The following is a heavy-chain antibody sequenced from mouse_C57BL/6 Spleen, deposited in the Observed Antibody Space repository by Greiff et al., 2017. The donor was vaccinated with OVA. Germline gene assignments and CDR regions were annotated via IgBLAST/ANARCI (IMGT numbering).Heavy chain of an antibody. CDR3: ARRNYGSSRYFDV. J-gene: IGHJ1*03. Sequence: VQLQQSGPGLVQPSQSLSITCTVSGFSLTSYGVHWVRQSPGKGLEWLGVICRGGSTDNYAAFISSLSISNDNAKSQVFFKMNSLQADDTAIYYCARRNYGSSRYFDVWGTGTTVTVSS. V-gene: IGHV2-2*01. CDR2: ICRGGST. D-gene: IGHD1-1*01. CDR1: GFSLTSYG.